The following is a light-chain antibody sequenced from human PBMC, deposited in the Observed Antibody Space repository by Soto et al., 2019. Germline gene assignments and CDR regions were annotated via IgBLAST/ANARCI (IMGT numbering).Light chain of an antibody. V-gene: IGLV2-23*03. J-gene: IGLJ2*01. CDR3: WSYAGRRTFEV. Sequence: QSALTQPAPVSGSPGQSITISCTGSSSDVGSYNLVSWYQQYPGKAPKLMIFEGNKRPSGVSNRFSASKSGNTASLTISGLQAEDEADYYCWSYAGRRTFEVFGGGTQLTVL. CDR1: SSDVGSYNL. CDR2: EGN.